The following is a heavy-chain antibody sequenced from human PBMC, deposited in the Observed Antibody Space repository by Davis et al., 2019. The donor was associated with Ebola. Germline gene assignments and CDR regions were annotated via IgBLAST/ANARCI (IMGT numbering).Heavy chain of an antibody. CDR2: ISGSGGST. V-gene: IGHV3-23*01. Sequence: GESLKISCAASGFTFSSYAMSWVRQAPGKGLEWVSAISGSGGSTYYADSVKGRFTISRDNSKNTLYLQMNSLRAEDTAVYYCAKETKLGTSYWGQGTLVTVSS. D-gene: IGHD3-16*01. CDR1: GFTFSSYA. CDR3: AKETKLGTSY. J-gene: IGHJ4*02.